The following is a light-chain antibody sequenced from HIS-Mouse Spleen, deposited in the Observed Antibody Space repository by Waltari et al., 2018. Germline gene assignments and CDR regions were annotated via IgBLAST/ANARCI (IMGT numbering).Light chain of an antibody. V-gene: IGLV3-21*02. J-gene: IGLJ1*01. CDR1: NIGCKS. CDR2: DDS. Sequence: SYVLTQPPSVSVAPGQTARITCGGNNIGCKSVHWYQQKPGQAPVLVVYDDSDRPSGIPERFSGSNSGNTATLTISRVEAGDEADYYCQVWDSSSDHPYVFGTGTKVTVL. CDR3: QVWDSSSDHPYV.